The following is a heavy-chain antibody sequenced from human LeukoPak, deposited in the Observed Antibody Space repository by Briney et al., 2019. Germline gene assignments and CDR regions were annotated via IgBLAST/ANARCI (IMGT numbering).Heavy chain of an antibody. D-gene: IGHD2-2*01. V-gene: IGHV1-2*02. Sequence: ASVKVSCKASGYTFTDYYMHWVRQAPGQGLEWMGWINPNRGGTNYAQKFQGRVTMTRDASISTAYVELSRLRSDDTAVYYCARIYCSSTNCYFFDYWGQGTLVTVSS. CDR3: ARIYCSSTNCYFFDY. CDR1: GYTFTDYY. J-gene: IGHJ4*02. CDR2: INPNRGGT.